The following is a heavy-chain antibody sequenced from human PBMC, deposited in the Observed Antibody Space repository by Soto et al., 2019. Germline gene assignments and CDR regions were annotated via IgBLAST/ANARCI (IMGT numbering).Heavy chain of an antibody. D-gene: IGHD6-6*01. V-gene: IGHV4-30-4*01. CDR1: GGSISSGDYY. CDR2: IYYSGST. CDR3: ARGDFLAALHGMDV. Sequence: QVQLQESGPGLVKPSQTLSLTCTVSGGSISSGDYYWSWIRQPPGKGLEWIGYIYYSGSTYYNPSLKSRVTISVDKPKNQFALKLSSVTAADTAVYYCARGDFLAALHGMDVWGHGTTVTVSS. J-gene: IGHJ6*02.